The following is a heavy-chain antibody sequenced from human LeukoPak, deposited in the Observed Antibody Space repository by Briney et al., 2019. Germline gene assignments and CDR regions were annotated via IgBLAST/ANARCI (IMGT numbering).Heavy chain of an antibody. J-gene: IGHJ6*03. D-gene: IGHD2-21*01. Sequence: GGSLRLSCAASGFTFSTYAVNWVRQAPGKGLEWVSYISRSGSTTYYADSVKGRFTISRDNAKNSLYLQMNSLRVEDTAVYYCARDTSISSYYYYMDVWGKGTTVTVSS. CDR1: GFTFSTYA. CDR3: ARDTSISSYYYYMDV. CDR2: ISRSGSTT. V-gene: IGHV3-48*03.